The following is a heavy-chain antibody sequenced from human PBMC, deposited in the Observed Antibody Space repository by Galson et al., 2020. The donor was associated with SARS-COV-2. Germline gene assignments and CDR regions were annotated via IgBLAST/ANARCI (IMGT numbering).Heavy chain of an antibody. CDR2: INWSGSST. D-gene: IGHD3-3*02. CDR3: ARVGIALNL. Sequence: LRLSCAASGFAFDDYGLCWVRQVPGKGLEWVSGINWSGSSTGYADSVKGRFTISRDSAKKSLFLQMNSLRVEDTALYYCARVGIALNLWGQGALVTVSS. J-gene: IGHJ4*02. CDR1: GFAFDDYG. V-gene: IGHV3-20*04.